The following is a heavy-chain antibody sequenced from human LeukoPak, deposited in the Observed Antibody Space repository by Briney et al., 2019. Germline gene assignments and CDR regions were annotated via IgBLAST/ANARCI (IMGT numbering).Heavy chain of an antibody. CDR2: LGHDVSNK. Sequence: GGPLRFSGTPPGFPFGTYAIHWIGKPPGRRREWLALLGHDVSNKYYADSVKGRFTISRDNSNNTVYLQMNCLRAEDTTVYYSARELFGSGSCPDSWGQGTLVTVSS. D-gene: IGHD3-10*01. CDR3: ARELFGSGSCPDS. J-gene: IGHJ4*02. V-gene: IGHV3-33*01. CDR1: GFPFGTYA.